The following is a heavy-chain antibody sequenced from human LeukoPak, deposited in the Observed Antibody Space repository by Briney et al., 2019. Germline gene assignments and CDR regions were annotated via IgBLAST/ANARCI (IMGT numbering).Heavy chain of an antibody. V-gene: IGHV3-53*05. Sequence: GGSLRLSCAASGFTVSSNYMSWVRQAPGKGLEWVSVIYSGGSTYYADSVKGRFTISRDNSKNTLYLQMNSLRAEDTAVYYCAKGLHYYDSSGYLDYWGQGTLVTVSS. J-gene: IGHJ4*02. CDR3: AKGLHYYDSSGYLDY. D-gene: IGHD3-22*01. CDR1: GFTVSSNY. CDR2: IYSGGST.